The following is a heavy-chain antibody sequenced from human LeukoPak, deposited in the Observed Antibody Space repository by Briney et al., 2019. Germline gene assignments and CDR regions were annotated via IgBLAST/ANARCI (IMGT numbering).Heavy chain of an antibody. CDR2: ISAYRGNA. Sequence: ASVKVSCKASGFTLTNYGISWVRQAPGQGLEWMGWISAYRGNANYARKFQGRVTMTTDTSTNTAYMELRSLISDDTAVYYCARDLDSRGYYAILWGQGTLVTVSS. CDR1: GFTLTNYG. J-gene: IGHJ4*02. CDR3: ARDLDSRGYYAIL. D-gene: IGHD3-22*01. V-gene: IGHV1-18*01.